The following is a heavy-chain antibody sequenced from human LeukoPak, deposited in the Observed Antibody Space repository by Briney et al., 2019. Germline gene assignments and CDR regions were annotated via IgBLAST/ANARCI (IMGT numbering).Heavy chain of an antibody. D-gene: IGHD7-27*01. CDR1: EFTFSDYW. Sequence: GGSLRLSCAASEFTFSDYWTSWVRQTPGKEPEWVANIKEDGSEKYYVDSVKGRFTVSRDNAKNSLFLQMNSLRVEDTAVYYCATYKNWVAGDVWGQGTTVSVSS. V-gene: IGHV3-7*01. CDR3: ATYKNWVAGDV. J-gene: IGHJ6*02. CDR2: IKEDGSEK.